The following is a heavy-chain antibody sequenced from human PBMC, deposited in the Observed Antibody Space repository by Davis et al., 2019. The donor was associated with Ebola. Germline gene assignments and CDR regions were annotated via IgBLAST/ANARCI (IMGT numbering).Heavy chain of an antibody. V-gene: IGHV4-59*01. CDR1: GAPTSTYY. Sequence: MPSETLSLTCTVSGAPTSTYYWTWIRQAPGKGLEWIGSTRSGGNPVYKPSLKTRFTIPVDPSKNQCSLNLNSVTAADTAVYYCAKVLAARPSAHYFAYWGQGTLVTVSS. CDR2: TRSGGNP. CDR3: AKVLAARPSAHYFAY. D-gene: IGHD6-6*01. J-gene: IGHJ4*02.